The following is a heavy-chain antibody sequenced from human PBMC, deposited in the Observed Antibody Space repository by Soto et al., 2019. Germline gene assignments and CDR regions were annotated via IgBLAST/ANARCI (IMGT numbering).Heavy chain of an antibody. Sequence: GASVKVSCKASGYTFTRYGISWVRQAPGQGLEWMGWISAYNGNTNYAQKLQGRVTMTTDTSTSTAYMELRSLRSDDTAVYYCARTDTAMLRHPSVGSDYWGQGILVTGSS. CDR2: ISAYNGNT. J-gene: IGHJ4*02. CDR1: GYTFTRYG. D-gene: IGHD5-18*01. CDR3: ARTDTAMLRHPSVGSDY. V-gene: IGHV1-18*01.